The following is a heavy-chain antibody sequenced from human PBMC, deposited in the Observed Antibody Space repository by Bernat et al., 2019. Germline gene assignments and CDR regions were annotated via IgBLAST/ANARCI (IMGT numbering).Heavy chain of an antibody. Sequence: QVQLVESGGGVVQPGRSLRLSCAASGFTFSSYAMHWVRQAPGKGLEWVAVISYDGSNKYYADSVKGRFIISRDNSKNTLYLQMNSLRAEDTAVYYCARDKKTIFGVVIEKGYMDVWGKGTTVTVSS. CDR2: ISYDGSNK. CDR3: ARDKKTIFGVVIEKGYMDV. V-gene: IGHV3-30*01. D-gene: IGHD3-3*01. CDR1: GFTFSSYA. J-gene: IGHJ6*03.